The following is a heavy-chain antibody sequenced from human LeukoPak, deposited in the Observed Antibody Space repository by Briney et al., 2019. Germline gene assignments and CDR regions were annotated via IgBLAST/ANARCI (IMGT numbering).Heavy chain of an antibody. CDR1: GFTFSSYG. J-gene: IGHJ5*02. D-gene: IGHD7-27*01. Sequence: GGSLRLSCAASGFTFSSYGMHWVRQAPGKGLEWVAAIWYDGNNKTYADSVKGRFTISRDNSKNTLHLQMNSLRGEDTAVYYCAKDLTGDQNWIDPWGQGTLVTVSS. CDR3: AKDLTGDQNWIDP. V-gene: IGHV3-33*06. CDR2: IWYDGNNK.